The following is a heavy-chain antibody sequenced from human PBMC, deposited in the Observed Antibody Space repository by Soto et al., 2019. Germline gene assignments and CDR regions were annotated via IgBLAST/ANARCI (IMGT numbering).Heavy chain of an antibody. V-gene: IGHV4-59*01. J-gene: IGHJ5*02. Sequence: SETLSLTCTVSGGSISNYYWSWIRHPPGKKLEWIGYTYYSGSTNYNPSLKSRVTISVDTSKNQFSLKLYSVTTADTAMYYCARLPWADYGGIFDPWGQGTLVTVPQ. CDR2: TYYSGST. D-gene: IGHD4-17*01. CDR1: GGSISNYY. CDR3: ARLPWADYGGIFDP.